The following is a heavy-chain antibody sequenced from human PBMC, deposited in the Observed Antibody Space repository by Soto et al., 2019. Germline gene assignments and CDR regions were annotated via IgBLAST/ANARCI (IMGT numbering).Heavy chain of an antibody. CDR2: ISGSSTI. D-gene: IGHD3-16*01. Sequence: EVQLVESGGGLVQPGGSLRVSCAASGFTFSSYSINWVRQAPGKGLEWVSYISGSSTIYYADSVKGRFTISRDNAKNSLYLQMNSLRDEDTAVYYCARVGLGLFGMDVWGQGTTGTVSS. CDR3: ARVGLGLFGMDV. V-gene: IGHV3-48*02. J-gene: IGHJ6*02. CDR1: GFTFSSYS.